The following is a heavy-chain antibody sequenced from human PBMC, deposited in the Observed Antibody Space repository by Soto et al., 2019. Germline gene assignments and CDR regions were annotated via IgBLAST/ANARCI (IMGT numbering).Heavy chain of an antibody. CDR1: GFTFSSYG. V-gene: IGHV3-30*18. Sequence: GGSLRLSCAASGFTFSSYGMHWVRQAPGKGLEWVAAISYDGSNKYYADSVKGRFTISRDNSKNTLYLQMNSLRAEDTAVYYCAKFTGTFYDSSSDFRISDKYLEYWGKYTLFTLAS. D-gene: IGHD3-22*01. CDR2: ISYDGSNK. J-gene: IGHJ1*01. CDR3: AKFTGTFYDSSSDFRISDKYLEY.